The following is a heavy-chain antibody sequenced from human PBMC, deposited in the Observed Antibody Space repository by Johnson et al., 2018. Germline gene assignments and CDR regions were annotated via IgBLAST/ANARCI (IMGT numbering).Heavy chain of an antibody. V-gene: IGHV3-33*01. CDR1: GFTFSSYG. J-gene: IGHJ4*02. CDR3: ARDRLAGIGVVSYLDY. CDR2: IWYDGSNK. Sequence: QVQLVESGGGVVQPGRSLRLSCAASGFTFSSYGMHWVRQAPGKGLQWVAVIWYDGSNKYYADSVKGRFTISRDNSKNTLYRQMNSLRAEDTAVYYCARDRLAGIGVVSYLDYWGQGTLVTVSS. D-gene: IGHD3-22*01.